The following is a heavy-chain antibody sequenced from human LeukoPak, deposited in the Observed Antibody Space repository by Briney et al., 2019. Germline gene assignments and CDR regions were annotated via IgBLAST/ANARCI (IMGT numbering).Heavy chain of an antibody. J-gene: IGHJ4*02. CDR1: GLTFSNHA. Sequence: GGSLRLSCAASGLTFSNHATSWVRQAPGKGLEWVSVIYSGGSTYYADSVKGRFTISRDNSKNTLYLQMNSLRAEDTAVYYCARGRYYFDYWGQGTLVTVSS. V-gene: IGHV3-53*01. CDR3: ARGRYYFDY. CDR2: IYSGGST.